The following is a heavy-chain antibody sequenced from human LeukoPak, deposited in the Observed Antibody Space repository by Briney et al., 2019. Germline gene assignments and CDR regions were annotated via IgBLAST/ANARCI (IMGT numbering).Heavy chain of an antibody. Sequence: GGSLRLSCAGSGLTFSSYAMHWVRQAPGKGLEWVAAISYDGTNKYYADSVKGRSAISRDNSKNTLYLQMNSLRAEDTAVYYCSRDLSWYYDISGYPPQGEMFDYWGQGTLVTVSS. CDR3: SRDLSWYYDISGYPPQGEMFDY. J-gene: IGHJ4*02. D-gene: IGHD3-22*01. CDR1: GLTFSSYA. CDR2: ISYDGTNK. V-gene: IGHV3-30*09.